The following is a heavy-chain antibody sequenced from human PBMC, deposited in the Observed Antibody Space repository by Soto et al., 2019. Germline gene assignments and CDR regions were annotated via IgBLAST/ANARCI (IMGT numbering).Heavy chain of an antibody. CDR3: AKDSKALRQQLGY. Sequence: GGPLRLCCAASGFTFRGLAMSWVRQAPGKGLEWVSAISGSGGSTYYADSVKGRFTISRDNSKNTLYLQMNGLRAEDTAVYYCAKDSKALRQQLGYWGQGTLVTVSS. D-gene: IGHD6-13*01. V-gene: IGHV3-23*01. CDR2: ISGSGGST. J-gene: IGHJ4*02. CDR1: GFTFRGLA.